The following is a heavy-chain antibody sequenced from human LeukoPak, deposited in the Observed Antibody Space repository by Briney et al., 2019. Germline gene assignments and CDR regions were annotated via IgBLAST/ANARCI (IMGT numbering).Heavy chain of an antibody. CDR2: INSDGSST. CDR3: ARGCSSTSCPFDY. V-gene: IGHV3-74*01. Sequence: GGSLRLSCAASGFTFSSYWMHWVRQAPGKGLVWVSRINSDGSSTSYADSVKGRFTISRDNAKNTLYLQMNSLRAEDTAVYYCARGCSSTSCPFDYWGQGTLVTVSS. CDR1: GFTFSSYW. J-gene: IGHJ4*02. D-gene: IGHD2-2*01.